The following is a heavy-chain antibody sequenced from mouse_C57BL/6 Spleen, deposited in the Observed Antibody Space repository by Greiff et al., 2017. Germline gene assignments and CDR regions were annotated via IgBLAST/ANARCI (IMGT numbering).Heavy chain of an antibody. CDR1: GYTFTSYW. D-gene: IGHD4-1*01. J-gene: IGHJ2*01. Sequence: QVQLQQPGAELVRPGTSVKLSCKASGYTFTSYWMHWVKQRPGQGLEWIGVIDPSDSYTNYNQKFKGKATLTVDTSSSTAYMQLSSLTSEDSAVYYCARKSGTNDFDYWGQGTTLTVSS. CDR2: IDPSDSYT. CDR3: ARKSGTNDFDY. V-gene: IGHV1-59*01.